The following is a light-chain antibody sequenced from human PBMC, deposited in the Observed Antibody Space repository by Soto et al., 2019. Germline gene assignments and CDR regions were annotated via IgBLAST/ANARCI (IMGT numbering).Light chain of an antibody. CDR1: QSVFYSPTNQNY. Sequence: VMTQSPDSLAVSLGERATINCKSSQSVFYSPTNQNYLAWYQQKPGQPPKLLIYWASTRESGVPDRFSGSGSGTDSTLTISSLQAEDVAVYYCQQYYSTPMYTFGQGTKLEIK. CDR3: QQYYSTPMYT. V-gene: IGKV4-1*01. CDR2: WAS. J-gene: IGKJ2*01.